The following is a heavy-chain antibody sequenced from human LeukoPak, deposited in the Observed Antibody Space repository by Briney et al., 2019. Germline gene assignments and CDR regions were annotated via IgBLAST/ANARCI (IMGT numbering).Heavy chain of an antibody. J-gene: IGHJ5*02. Sequence: ASVKVSCKASGYTFTGYYMHWVRQAAGKGLEWMGCINPNSGGTNYAQKFQGRVTMTRDTSISTAYMELSRLRSDDTAVYYCARDHKVPITLVRGVRNWFDPWGQGTLVTVSS. V-gene: IGHV1-2*02. CDR3: ARDHKVPITLVRGVRNWFDP. CDR2: INPNSGGT. CDR1: GYTFTGYY. D-gene: IGHD3-10*01.